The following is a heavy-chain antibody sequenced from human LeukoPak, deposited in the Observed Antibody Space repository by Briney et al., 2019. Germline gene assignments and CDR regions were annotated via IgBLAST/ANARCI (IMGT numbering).Heavy chain of an antibody. CDR2: IYSSGST. J-gene: IGHJ6*03. CDR3: AIETYGAILYYYYMDV. V-gene: IGHV4-61*02. D-gene: IGHD3-3*01. CDR1: GGSISSGSYY. Sequence: SQTLSPTCTVSGGSISSGSYYWSWIRQPAGKGLEWIGRIYSSGSTNYNPSLKSRVTISVDTSKNQFSLKLSSVTAADTAVYYCAIETYGAILYYYYMDVWGKGATVTVSS.